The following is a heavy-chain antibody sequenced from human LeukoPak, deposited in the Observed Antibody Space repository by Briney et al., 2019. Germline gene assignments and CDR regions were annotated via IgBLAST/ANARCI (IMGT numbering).Heavy chain of an antibody. J-gene: IGHJ6*03. CDR3: AREYQLLLRGRYYYMDV. Sequence: ASVKVSCKASGYTFTSYGISWVRQAPGQGLEWMGWINPNSGGTNYAQKFQGRVTMTRDTSISTAYMELSRLRSDDTAVYYCAREYQLLLRGRYYYMDVWGKGATVTVSS. CDR2: INPNSGGT. D-gene: IGHD6-6*01. CDR1: GYTFTSYG. V-gene: IGHV1-2*02.